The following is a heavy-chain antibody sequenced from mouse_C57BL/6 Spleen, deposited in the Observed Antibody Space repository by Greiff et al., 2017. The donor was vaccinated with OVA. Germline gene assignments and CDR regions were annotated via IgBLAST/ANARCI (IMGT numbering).Heavy chain of an antibody. CDR2: IDPSDSYT. J-gene: IGHJ4*01. D-gene: IGHD2-4*01. CDR1: GYTFTSYW. Sequence: QVHVKQPGAELVRPGTSVKLSCKASGYTFTSYWMHWVKQRPGQGLEWIGVIDPSDSYTNYNQKFKGKATLTVDTSSSTAYMQLSSLTSEDSAVYDGARRGDYDYYAMDYWGQGTSVTVSS. V-gene: IGHV1-59*01. CDR3: ARRGDYDYYAMDY.